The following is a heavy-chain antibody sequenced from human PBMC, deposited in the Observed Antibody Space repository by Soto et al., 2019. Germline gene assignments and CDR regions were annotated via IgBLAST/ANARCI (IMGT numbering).Heavy chain of an antibody. CDR3: AKSRPSVEKTGDYVQN. CDR1: GITFSNYA. V-gene: IGHV3-23*01. J-gene: IGHJ4*02. CDR2: ISGHGGSA. Sequence: GGSLRLSCEASGITFSNYAMSWVRQGPGKGLEWVSVISGHGGSAYYADSVKGRFTVSRDNSKNTLSLHMNSLTAEDTAKYYCAKSRPSVEKTGDYVQNWGQGTLVTVSS. D-gene: IGHD3-10*02.